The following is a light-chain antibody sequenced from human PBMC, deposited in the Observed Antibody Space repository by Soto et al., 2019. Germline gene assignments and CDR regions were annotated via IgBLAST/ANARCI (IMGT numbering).Light chain of an antibody. CDR1: QSVSSSF. J-gene: IGKJ1*01. Sequence: EIVLTQSPGTLSLSPGERATLSCRASQSVSSSFLAWYQQKPGQAPRLLIYGASIRATGIPDRFSGSGSGRDFLLTIGRVEPEDFAVYYCQQDGSSPWTFGQGTKLAIK. CDR3: QQDGSSPWT. V-gene: IGKV3-20*01. CDR2: GAS.